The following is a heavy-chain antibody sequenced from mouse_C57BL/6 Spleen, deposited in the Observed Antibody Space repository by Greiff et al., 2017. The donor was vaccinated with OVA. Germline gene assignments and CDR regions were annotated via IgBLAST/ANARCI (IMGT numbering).Heavy chain of an antibody. CDR1: GYSITSGYY. V-gene: IGHV3-6*01. Sequence: EVKLMESGPGLVKPSQSLSLTCSVTGYSITSGYYWNWIRQFPGNKLEWMGYISYDGSNNYNPSLKNRISITRDTSKNQFFLKLNSVTTEDTATYYCALYGSNDYWGQGTTLTVSS. CDR2: ISYDGSN. CDR3: ALYGSNDY. J-gene: IGHJ2*01. D-gene: IGHD1-1*01.